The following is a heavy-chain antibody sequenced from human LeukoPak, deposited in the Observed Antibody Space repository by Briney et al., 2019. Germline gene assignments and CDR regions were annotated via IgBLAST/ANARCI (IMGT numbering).Heavy chain of an antibody. V-gene: IGHV3-48*02. Sequence: GGSLRLSCAASGFTVSSYNMNWVRQTPGKGLEWVSYISSSGYTMHHADSVKGRSTVSRDSAKNSLYLQMNSLRDEDAAVYFCARGCASCGHYNYYFMDVWGKGTTVTVSS. D-gene: IGHD2-2*01. CDR1: GFTVSSYN. CDR2: ISSSGYTM. CDR3: ARGCASCGHYNYYFMDV. J-gene: IGHJ6*03.